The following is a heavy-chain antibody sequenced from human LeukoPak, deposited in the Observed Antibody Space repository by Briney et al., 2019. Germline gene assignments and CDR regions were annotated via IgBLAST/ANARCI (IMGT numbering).Heavy chain of an antibody. V-gene: IGHV3-13*01. D-gene: IGHD3-3*01. J-gene: IGHJ6*02. CDR3: ARARRIFGVVSSGSPTYYYYGMDV. CDR1: GFTFSSYD. CDR2: IGTAGDT. Sequence: GGSLRLSCAASGFTFSSYDMHWVRQARGKGLEWVSAIGTAGDTYYPGSVKGRFTISRENAKNSLYLQMNSLRAGDTAVYYCARARRIFGVVSSGSPTYYYYGMDVWGQGTTVTVSS.